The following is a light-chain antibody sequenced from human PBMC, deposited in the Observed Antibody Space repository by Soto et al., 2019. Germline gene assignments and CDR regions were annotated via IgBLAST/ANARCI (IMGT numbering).Light chain of an antibody. V-gene: IGLV1-51*02. CDR2: ENN. Sequence: QSALTQPPSVSAAPGQKVTLSCSGSSSNIGNNYVSWYQQLPGTAPKLLIYENNKRPSGIPDRFSGSKSGTSATLGITGLQTGDEAEYYCGTWDSSLSAYVFGTGTKLTVL. J-gene: IGLJ1*01. CDR3: GTWDSSLSAYV. CDR1: SSNIGNNY.